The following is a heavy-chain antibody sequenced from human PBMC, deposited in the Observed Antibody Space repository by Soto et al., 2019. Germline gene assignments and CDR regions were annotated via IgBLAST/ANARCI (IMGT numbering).Heavy chain of an antibody. CDR1: GGSISSYY. D-gene: IGHD5-12*01. V-gene: IGHV4-59*01. CDR3: ARGGDSGYVPLDY. J-gene: IGHJ4*02. CDR2: IYYSGST. Sequence: SETLSLTCTVSGGSISSYYWSWIRQPPGKGLERIGYIYYSGSTNYNPSLKSRVTISVDTSKNQFSLKLSSVTAADTAVYYCARGGDSGYVPLDYWGQGTLVTVSS.